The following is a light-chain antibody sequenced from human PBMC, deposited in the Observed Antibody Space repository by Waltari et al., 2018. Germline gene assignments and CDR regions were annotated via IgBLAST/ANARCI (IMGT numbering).Light chain of an antibody. J-gene: IGLJ2*01. Sequence: QSALTQPAPVSGSPGQSTTISCPGPCSDVGSYNIVSWYQQHPGQAPKLLIYEGSKRPSGVSNRFSGSKSGNTASLTISGLQAEDEADYYCCSYAGSSTVVFGGGTKLTVL. CDR3: CSYAGSSTVV. CDR1: CSDVGSYNI. CDR2: EGS. V-gene: IGLV2-23*01.